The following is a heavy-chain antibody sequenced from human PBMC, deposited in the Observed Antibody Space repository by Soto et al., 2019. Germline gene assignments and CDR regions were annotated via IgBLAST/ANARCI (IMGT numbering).Heavy chain of an antibody. Sequence: SETLSLTCAVYCGSFSGYYWSWIRQPPGKGLEWIGEINHSGSTNYNPSLKSRVTISVDTSKNQFSLKLSSVTAADTAVYYCARRNSIVYSSSPFDYWGQGTLVTVSS. CDR2: INHSGST. CDR3: ARRNSIVYSSSPFDY. J-gene: IGHJ4*02. CDR1: CGSFSGYY. D-gene: IGHD6-6*01. V-gene: IGHV4-34*01.